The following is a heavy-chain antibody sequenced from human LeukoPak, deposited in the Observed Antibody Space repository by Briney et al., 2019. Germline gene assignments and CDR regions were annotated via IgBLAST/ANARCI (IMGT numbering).Heavy chain of an antibody. V-gene: IGHV1-2*02. CDR1: GYTFSDYY. J-gene: IGHJ4*02. D-gene: IGHD2-2*01. Sequence: ASVKLSCKASGYTFSDYYIQWVRQPPGQGLDWMGWINPNSGGTNYAQKFQGRVTMTRDTSISTAYMELSRLKSDDTAVYYWASTSWYYFEYWGQGTLVTVSS. CDR3: ASTSWYYFEY. CDR2: INPNSGGT.